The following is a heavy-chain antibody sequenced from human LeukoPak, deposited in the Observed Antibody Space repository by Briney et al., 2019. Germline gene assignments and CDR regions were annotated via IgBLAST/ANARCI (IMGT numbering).Heavy chain of an antibody. CDR2: TYYRSKWYN. V-gene: IGHV6-1*01. D-gene: IGHD6-19*01. Sequence: SQTLSLTCAISGDSVSSNSAAWNWVRQSPSRGLEWLGRTYYRSKWYNGYAVSVKSRITINPDTSKNQFSLQLNSVTPEDTAVYYCARGWVPSGWSYYFDYWGQGTLVTVSS. CDR3: ARGWVPSGWSYYFDY. J-gene: IGHJ4*02. CDR1: GDSVSSNSAA.